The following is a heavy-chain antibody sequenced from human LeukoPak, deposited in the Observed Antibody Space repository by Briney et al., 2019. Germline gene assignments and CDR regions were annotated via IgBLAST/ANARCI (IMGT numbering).Heavy chain of an antibody. CDR1: GFTFSSYS. J-gene: IGHJ5*02. V-gene: IGHV3-21*01. Sequence: GGSLRLSCAASGFTFSSYSMNWVRQAPGKGLEWVSSISSSSSYIYYADSVKGRFTISRDNAKNSLYLQMNSLRAEDTAVYYCARDLPNYYDSSLNWFDPWGQGTLVTVSS. CDR2: ISSSSSYI. D-gene: IGHD3-22*01. CDR3: ARDLPNYYDSSLNWFDP.